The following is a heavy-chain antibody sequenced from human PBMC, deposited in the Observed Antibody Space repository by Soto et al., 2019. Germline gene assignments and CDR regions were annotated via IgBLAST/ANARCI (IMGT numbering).Heavy chain of an antibody. D-gene: IGHD6-19*01. CDR3: AKDRVGGTFYTPLGF. CDR1: GFNFDNYG. Sequence: GGSLRLSCQASGFNFDNYGMHWVRQAPGKGLEWVAVITYDGENKYYADSVKGRFTISRDNSKNTLSLHLNTLKPEDTAVYHCAKDRVGGTFYTPLGFWGQGTLVTVSS. J-gene: IGHJ4*02. V-gene: IGHV3-30*18. CDR2: ITYDGENK.